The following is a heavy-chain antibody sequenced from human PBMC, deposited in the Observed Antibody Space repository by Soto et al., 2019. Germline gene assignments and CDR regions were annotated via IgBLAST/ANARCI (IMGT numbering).Heavy chain of an antibody. CDR1: NGSFSVYY. D-gene: IGHD2-2*01. CDR3: ARDSTQRGACDI. V-gene: IGHV4-34*01. CDR2: INHSGST. J-gene: IGHJ3*02. Sequence: SETLSLTCAVYNGSFSVYYWTWIRQPPGKGLEWIGEINHSGSTNYNPSLKSRVTISVDTSKNQFSLKLSSVTAADTAVYYCARDSTQRGACDIWGQGTMVTVSS.